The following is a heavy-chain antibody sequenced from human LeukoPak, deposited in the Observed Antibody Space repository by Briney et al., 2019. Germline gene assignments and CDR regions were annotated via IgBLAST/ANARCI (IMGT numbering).Heavy chain of an antibody. J-gene: IGHJ4*02. CDR2: IYYSGST. Sequence: SETLSLTCTVSGGSISSGDYYWSWIRQPPGKGLEWIGYIYYSGSTYYNPSLKSRVTTSVDTSKNQFSLKLSSVTAADTAVYYCARGVVYAESWDYWGQRTLVTVSS. D-gene: IGHD2-8*02. V-gene: IGHV4-30-4*08. CDR1: GGSISSGDYY. CDR3: ARGVVYAESWDY.